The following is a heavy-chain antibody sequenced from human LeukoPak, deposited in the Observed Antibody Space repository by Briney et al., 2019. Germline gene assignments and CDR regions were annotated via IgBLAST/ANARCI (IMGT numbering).Heavy chain of an antibody. D-gene: IGHD2-2*01. CDR1: GGSISSYY. J-gene: IGHJ4*02. CDR3: ARRCSSTSCYAFDY. Sequence: SETLSLTCTVSGGSISSYYWSWIRQPPGKGLEWIGYISYNGSTNYNPSLKSRVAISVVTSKNQFSLKLTSVTASDTAVYYCARRCSSTSCYAFDYWGQGTLVTVSS. V-gene: IGHV4-59*08. CDR2: ISYNGST.